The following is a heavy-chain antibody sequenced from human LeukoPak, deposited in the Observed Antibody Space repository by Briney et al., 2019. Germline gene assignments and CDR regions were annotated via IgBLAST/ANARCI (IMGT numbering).Heavy chain of an antibody. CDR1: GDSISDYL. J-gene: IGHJ6*02. Sequence: PSETLSLTCTVSGDSISDYLWNWVRQPPGKGLEWIGYVYYSGATNYNPSLKSRVTISVGTSKNQFSLRLTSVTAADTAVYYCAGDSGSVRGYDHYGMDVWGQGTTVTVSS. CDR2: VYYSGAT. CDR3: AGDSGSVRGYDHYGMDV. D-gene: IGHD3-10*01. V-gene: IGHV4-59*12.